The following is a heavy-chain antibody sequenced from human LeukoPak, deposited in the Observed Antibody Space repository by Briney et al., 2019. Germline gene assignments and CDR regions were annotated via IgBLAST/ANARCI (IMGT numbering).Heavy chain of an antibody. CDR1: GCPFNEYW. CDR3: ARKQWLAPPPDS. J-gene: IGHJ4*02. V-gene: IGHV3-74*03. D-gene: IGHD6-19*01. Sequence: HTGGSLRLSCAPSGCPFNEYWMYWLPQAPGKGLVSVSRINANGSIITYSDSVKGRFTISRDNAENPLYLQINSLTGEATAVYYCARKQWLAPPPDSWGQGTLVTVSS. CDR2: INANGSII.